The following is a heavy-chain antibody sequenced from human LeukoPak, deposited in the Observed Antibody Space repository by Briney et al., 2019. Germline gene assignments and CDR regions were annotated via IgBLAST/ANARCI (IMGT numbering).Heavy chain of an antibody. CDR3: ARDMYSMSSARGAY. J-gene: IGHJ4*02. V-gene: IGHV3-23*01. Sequence: GGSLRLSCAASGFTFSSYAMSWVRQAPGKGLEWVSAISGSGGSTYYADSVKGRFTISRDNSKNTLYLQMNSLRAEDAAVYYCARDMYSMSSARGAYWGQGTLVTVSS. CDR1: GFTFSSYA. D-gene: IGHD3-10*01. CDR2: ISGSGGST.